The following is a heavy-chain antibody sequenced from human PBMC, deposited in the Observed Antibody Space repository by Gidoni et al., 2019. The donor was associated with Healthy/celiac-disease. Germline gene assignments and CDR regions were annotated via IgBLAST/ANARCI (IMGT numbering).Heavy chain of an antibody. Sequence: QLQLQESGPGLVKPSETLSLTCTVPGGSISSSIYYWGWIRQPPGKGLAWIGRIYYSGHTYYKPSLKCRVTISVDTSKNQFSLKLSSVTAADTAVYYCAREWGENYDCWSGSTRWFDPWGQGTLVTVSS. D-gene: IGHD3-3*01. CDR1: GGSISSSIYY. V-gene: IGHV4-39*07. J-gene: IGHJ5*02. CDR3: AREWGENYDCWSGSTRWFDP. CDR2: IYYSGHT.